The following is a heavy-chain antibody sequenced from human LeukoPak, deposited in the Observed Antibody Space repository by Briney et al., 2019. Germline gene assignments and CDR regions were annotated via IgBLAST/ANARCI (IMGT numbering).Heavy chain of an antibody. CDR3: ARRGYYDSSAYSFGH. V-gene: IGHV3-11*01. Sequence: GGSVRLSCAASGFAFSDYYMSWIRQAPGKGLEWISYISSSGITISYADSVKGRFTISRDNAKNSLYLQMNSLRAEDTAVYYCARRGYYDSSAYSFGHWGQGTLVTVSS. CDR1: GFAFSDYY. J-gene: IGHJ4*02. CDR2: ISSSGITI. D-gene: IGHD3-22*01.